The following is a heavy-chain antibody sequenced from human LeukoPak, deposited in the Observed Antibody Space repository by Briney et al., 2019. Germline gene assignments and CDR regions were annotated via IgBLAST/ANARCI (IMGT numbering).Heavy chain of an antibody. Sequence: GGSLRLPCAASGFTFSNYWMHWVRQAPGKGLVWVSRIISDGSSTSYADSVKGRFTISRDNAKNTLYLQMNSLRAEDTAVYYCARDRGGYVDPWGQGTLVTVSS. V-gene: IGHV3-74*01. D-gene: IGHD3-22*01. CDR2: IISDGSST. CDR3: ARDRGGYVDP. J-gene: IGHJ5*02. CDR1: GFTFSNYW.